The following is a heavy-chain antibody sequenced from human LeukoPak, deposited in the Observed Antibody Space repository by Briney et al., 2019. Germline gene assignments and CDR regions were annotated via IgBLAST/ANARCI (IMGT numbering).Heavy chain of an antibody. CDR1: GFTVSGDY. D-gene: IGHD1-14*01. CDR3: AKPARTDYADY. J-gene: IGHJ4*02. Sequence: GGSLRLSCAASGFTVSGDYMSWVRQAPGKGLEWVSVIYSDGSTYYADSVKGRFTISRDNSKNTLYLQMNSLRAEDTAVYYCAKPARTDYADYWGQGTLVTVSS. V-gene: IGHV3-53*01. CDR2: IYSDGST.